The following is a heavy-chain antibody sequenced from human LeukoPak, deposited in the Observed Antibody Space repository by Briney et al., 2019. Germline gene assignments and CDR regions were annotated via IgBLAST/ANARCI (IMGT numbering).Heavy chain of an antibody. V-gene: IGHV4-59*01. CDR3: ARVPSAATNHGDAFDI. D-gene: IGHD2-15*01. CDR2: IYYSGST. J-gene: IGHJ3*02. CDR1: GWSISCFF. Sequence: SETLSLTSTVSGWSISCFFLSLIREPPREGMEWDGDIYYSGSTNYNPSLKSRVTISVDTSKNQFSLKLSSVTAADTAVYYCARVPSAATNHGDAFDIWGQGTMVTVSS.